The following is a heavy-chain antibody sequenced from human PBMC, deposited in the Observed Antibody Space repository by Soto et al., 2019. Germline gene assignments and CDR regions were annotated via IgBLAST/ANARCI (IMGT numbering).Heavy chain of an antibody. CDR1: GYTFTGYY. CDR3: ARAPPQSIAARLNYYYYGMDV. CDR2: INPNSGGT. V-gene: IGHV1-2*04. J-gene: IGHJ6*02. Sequence: GASVKVSCKASGYTFTGYYMHWVRQAPGQGLEWMGWINPNSGGTNYAQKFQGWVTMTRDTSISTAYMELSRLRSDDTAVYYCARAPPQSIAARLNYYYYGMDVWGQGTTVTVSS. D-gene: IGHD6-6*01.